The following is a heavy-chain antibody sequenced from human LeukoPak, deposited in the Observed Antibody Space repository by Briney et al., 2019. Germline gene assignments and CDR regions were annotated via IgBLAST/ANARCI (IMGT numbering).Heavy chain of an antibody. CDR2: IYYSGST. CDR1: GGSISSSSYY. CDR3: ASTNDYGIFDY. D-gene: IGHD4-17*01. V-gene: IGHV4-39*01. J-gene: IGHJ4*02. Sequence: SDTLSLTCTVSGGSISSSSYYWGWIRQPPGKGLSWIGSIYYSGSTYYNPSLKSRVTISVDTSKNQFSLKLSSVTAADTAVYYCASTNDYGIFDYWGQGTLVTVSS.